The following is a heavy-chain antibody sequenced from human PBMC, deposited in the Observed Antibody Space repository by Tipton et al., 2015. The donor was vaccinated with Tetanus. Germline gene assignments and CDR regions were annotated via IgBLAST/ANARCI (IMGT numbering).Heavy chain of an antibody. D-gene: IGHD3-3*01. J-gene: IGHJ4*01. CDR3: ARRGFPSGVYFFDH. V-gene: IGHV5-10-1*01. Sequence: VQLVQSGAEVKKPGESLRISCKASGYTFTTYWINWVRLMPGKGLEWMGTIDPSDSYTKYRPSFQGHVTLSIDKSTAPAYLQWSSLKASDTAIYYCARRGFPSGVYFFDHWGQGTQVTVSS. CDR2: IDPSDSYT. CDR1: GYTFTTYW.